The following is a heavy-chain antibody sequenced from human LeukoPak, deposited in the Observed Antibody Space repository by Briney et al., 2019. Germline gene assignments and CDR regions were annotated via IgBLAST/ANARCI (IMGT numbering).Heavy chain of an antibody. CDR1: GGSFSDYY. J-gene: IGHJ5*02. CDR2: IYYSGST. Sequence: SETLSLTCAVYGGSFSDYYWAWVRQSPGKGLEWIGYIYYSGSTNYNPSLKSRVTISVDTSKNQFSLKLSSVTAADTAVYYCARTTYYYGSGSYGFDPWGQGTLVTVSS. V-gene: IGHV4-59*08. CDR3: ARTTYYYGSGSYGFDP. D-gene: IGHD3-10*01.